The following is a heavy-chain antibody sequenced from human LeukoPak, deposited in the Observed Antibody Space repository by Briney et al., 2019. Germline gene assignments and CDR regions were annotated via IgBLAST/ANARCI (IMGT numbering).Heavy chain of an antibody. V-gene: IGHV1-69*13. CDR2: IIPIFGTA. CDR3: ATDYSNYRAFDI. Sequence: ASVKVSCKASGGTFSSYAISWARQAPGQGLEWMGGIIPIFGTANYAQKFQGRVTITADESTSTAYMELSSLRSEDTAVYYCATDYSNYRAFDIWGQGTMVTVSS. D-gene: IGHD4-11*01. J-gene: IGHJ3*02. CDR1: GGTFSSYA.